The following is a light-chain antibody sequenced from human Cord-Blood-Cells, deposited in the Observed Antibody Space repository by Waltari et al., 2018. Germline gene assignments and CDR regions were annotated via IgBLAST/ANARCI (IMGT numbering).Light chain of an antibody. V-gene: IGKV1-39*01. CDR1: QSISSY. Sequence: DIQMPQSPSSLSASVGARVTITCRASQSISSYLNGYQRKPGKAPKLLIYAASSWESGVPSRFSGSGSGTDFTRTISRLQPEDFATYYCQQSYSRTFGQGTKVEIK. J-gene: IGKJ1*01. CDR2: AAS. CDR3: QQSYSRT.